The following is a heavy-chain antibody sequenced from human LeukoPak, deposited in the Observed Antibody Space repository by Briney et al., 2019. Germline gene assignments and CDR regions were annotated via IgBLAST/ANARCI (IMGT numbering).Heavy chain of an antibody. J-gene: IGHJ6*02. D-gene: IGHD6-19*01. CDR2: IIPIFGTA. Sequence: SVKVSCKASGGTFSSYAISWVRQAPGQGLEWMGGIIPIFGTANYAQKFQGRVTITADESTSTAYMELGSLRSEDTAVYYCARGQWLVSGDYYYYGMDVWGQGTMVTVSS. CDR1: GGTFSSYA. V-gene: IGHV1-69*13. CDR3: ARGQWLVSGDYYYYGMDV.